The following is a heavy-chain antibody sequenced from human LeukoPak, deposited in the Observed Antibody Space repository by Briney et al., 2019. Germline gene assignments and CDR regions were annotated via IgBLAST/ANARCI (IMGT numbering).Heavy chain of an antibody. D-gene: IGHD2-2*01. CDR3: ARDMGEYCSSTSCSDAFDI. V-gene: IGHV3-53*01. J-gene: IGHJ3*02. CDR2: IYSGGST. CDR1: GFTVSSNY. Sequence: PGGSLRLSCAASGFTVSSNYMSWVRQAPGKGLEWVSVIYSGGSTYYADSVKGRFTISRDNSKNTLYLQMNSLRAEDTAVYCCARDMGEYCSSTSCSDAFDIWGQGTMVTVSS.